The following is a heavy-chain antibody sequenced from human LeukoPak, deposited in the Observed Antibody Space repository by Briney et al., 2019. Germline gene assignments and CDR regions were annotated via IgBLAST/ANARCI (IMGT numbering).Heavy chain of an antibody. CDR2: IYYSGST. V-gene: IGHV4-34*01. CDR3: ARAAYGSGSYLFDY. CDR1: GGSFSDYY. D-gene: IGHD3-10*01. J-gene: IGHJ4*02. Sequence: PSETLSLTCAVYGGSFSDYYWSWIRQPPGKGLEWIGSIYYSGSTYYNPSLKSRVTISVDTSKNQFSLKLSSVTAADTAVYYCARAAYGSGSYLFDYWGQGTLVTVSS.